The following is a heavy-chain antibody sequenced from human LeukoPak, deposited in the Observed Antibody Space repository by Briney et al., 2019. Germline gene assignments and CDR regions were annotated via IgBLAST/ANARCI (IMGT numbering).Heavy chain of an antibody. J-gene: IGHJ4*02. CDR2: ISSSSSTI. V-gene: IGHV3-48*02. Sequence: GGSLRLSCAASGFTFSSYAMHWVRQAPGKGLEWVSYISSSSSTIYYADSVKGRFTISRDNAKNSLYLQMNSLGDEDTAVYYCARKDDFDYWGQGTLVTVSS. CDR3: ARKDDFDY. CDR1: GFTFSSYA.